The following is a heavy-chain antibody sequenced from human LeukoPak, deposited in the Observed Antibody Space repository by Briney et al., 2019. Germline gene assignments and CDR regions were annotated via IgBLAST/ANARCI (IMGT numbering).Heavy chain of an antibody. J-gene: IGHJ5*02. D-gene: IGHD3-10*01. V-gene: IGHV4-38-2*02. CDR2: IYHSGST. CDR3: ARLGWLYGSGSMNWFDP. Sequence: SETLSLTCTVSGYSISSGYYWGWIRQPPGKGLEWIGNIYHSGSTYYNPSLRSRITMSVHTSKNQFSLSLSSVTAADTAMYYCARLGWLYGSGSMNWFDPWGQGTLVTVSS. CDR1: GYSISSGYY.